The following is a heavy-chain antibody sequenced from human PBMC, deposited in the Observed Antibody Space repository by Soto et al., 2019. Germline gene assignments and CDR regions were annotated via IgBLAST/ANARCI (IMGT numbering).Heavy chain of an antibody. Sequence: ASVKVSCKASGYTFTNFYIHWVRQAPGQGLEWMGIINCSGGGTNYAQKFQDRVTMTRDTSTSTVYMELSSLRYEDTAVYYCARTLSRLAHQDYWGQGALVTVSS. CDR1: GYTFTNFY. V-gene: IGHV1-46*01. CDR2: INCSGGGT. CDR3: ARTLSRLAHQDY. D-gene: IGHD2-21*01. J-gene: IGHJ4*02.